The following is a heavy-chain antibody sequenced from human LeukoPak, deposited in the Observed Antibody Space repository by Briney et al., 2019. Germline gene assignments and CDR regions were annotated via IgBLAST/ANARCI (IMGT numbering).Heavy chain of an antibody. CDR2: ISGSGATT. J-gene: IGHJ4*02. CDR1: GFSFSGYA. CDR3: ARDVEVCRIGACYWTTFDC. Sequence: GGSLRLSCAASGFSFSGYAMSWVRQAPGKGLEWVSSISGSGATTYYADSVTGRFTISRDTASDTVNLQMNSLRAEDTAVYYCARDVEVCRIGACYWTTFDCWGQGTLVTVSS. V-gene: IGHV3-23*01. D-gene: IGHD2-21*02.